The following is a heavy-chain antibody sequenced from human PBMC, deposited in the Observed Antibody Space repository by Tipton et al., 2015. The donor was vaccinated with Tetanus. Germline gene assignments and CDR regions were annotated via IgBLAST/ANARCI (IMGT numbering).Heavy chain of an antibody. CDR3: ARGSRSGWYILDY. J-gene: IGHJ4*02. Sequence: TLSLTCTVSGDSRSNYYSFGGWIRQPPGKGLEWIGQIHSSGSTNYIPSLKSRVTISVDTSKNLFSLKLSSVTAADTAVYFCARGSRSGWYILDYWGQGTLVTVSS. CDR2: IHSSGST. D-gene: IGHD6-19*01. V-gene: IGHV4-59*12. CDR1: GDSRSNYY.